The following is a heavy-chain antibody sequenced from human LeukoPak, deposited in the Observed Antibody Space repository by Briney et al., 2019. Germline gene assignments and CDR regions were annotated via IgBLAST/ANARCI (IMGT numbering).Heavy chain of an antibody. CDR3: ARGEYCGGDCYGFDY. D-gene: IGHD2-21*02. CDR1: GGTFSSYA. CDR2: IIPIFGTA. V-gene: IGHV1-69*13. Sequence: AASVKVSCKASGGTFSSYAISWVRQAPGQGLEWMGGIIPIFGTANYAQKFQGRVTITADESTSTAYMELSSLRSEDTAVYYYARGEYCGGDCYGFDYWGQGTLVTVSS. J-gene: IGHJ4*02.